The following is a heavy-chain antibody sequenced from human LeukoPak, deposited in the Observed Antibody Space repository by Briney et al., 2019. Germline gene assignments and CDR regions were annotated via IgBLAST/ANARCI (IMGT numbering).Heavy chain of an antibody. CDR1: GGSISSYY. J-gene: IGHJ2*01. CDR3: ARDAEVDTAMVPRRYFDL. D-gene: IGHD5-18*01. V-gene: IGHV4-59*01. Sequence: SETLSLTCTVSGGSISSYYWSWIRQPPGKGLEWIGYIYYSGSTNYNPSLKSRVTISVDTSKNQFSLKLSSVTAADTAVYYCARDAEVDTAMVPRRYFDLWGRGTLVTVSS. CDR2: IYYSGST.